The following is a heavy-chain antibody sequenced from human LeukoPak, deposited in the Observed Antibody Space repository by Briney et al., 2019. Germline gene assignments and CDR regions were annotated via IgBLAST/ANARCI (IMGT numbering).Heavy chain of an antibody. V-gene: IGHV4-59*01. D-gene: IGHD3-10*01. Sequence: SETLSLTCAVYGGSFSGYNWNWIRQPPGKGLEWIGYIYYSGSTNYNPSLKSRVTISVDTSKNQFSLKLSSVTAADTAVYYCAKLGYYGSGSPPAQAPNFEDYWGQGTLVTVSS. CDR2: IYYSGST. J-gene: IGHJ4*02. CDR1: GGSFSGYN. CDR3: AKLGYYGSGSPPAQAPNFEDY.